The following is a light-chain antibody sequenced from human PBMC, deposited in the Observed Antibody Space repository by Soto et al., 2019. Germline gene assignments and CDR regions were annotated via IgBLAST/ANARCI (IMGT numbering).Light chain of an antibody. Sequence: IVLTQSPATLSLSPGKRATLSCRASQNISSYLIWYQQKPGQAPRPLIYDVSNRATGIPDRFSGTGSGTGFTLTISRLEPEDFAVYYCQQYGSSPYTFGLGTKVDIK. V-gene: IGKV3-20*01. CDR1: QNISSY. CDR3: QQYGSSPYT. J-gene: IGKJ2*01. CDR2: DVS.